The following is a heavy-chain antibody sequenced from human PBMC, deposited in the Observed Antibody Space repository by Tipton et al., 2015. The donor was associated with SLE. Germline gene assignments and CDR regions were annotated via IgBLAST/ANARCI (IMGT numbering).Heavy chain of an antibody. CDR3: TTGEYSSSRYEDY. D-gene: IGHD6-13*01. CDR1: GFTFSNAW. Sequence: GSLRLSCAASGFTFSNAWMSWVRQAPGKGLEWVGRIKSKTDGGTTDYAAPVKGRFTISRDDSKNTLYLQMNSLKTEDTAVYYCTTGEYSSSRYEDYWGQGTLVTVSS. J-gene: IGHJ4*02. V-gene: IGHV3-15*01. CDR2: IKSKTDGGTT.